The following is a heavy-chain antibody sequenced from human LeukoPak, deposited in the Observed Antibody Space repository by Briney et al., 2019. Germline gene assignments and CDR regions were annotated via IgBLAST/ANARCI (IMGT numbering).Heavy chain of an antibody. Sequence: GGSLRLSCVASGFPFSSYWMTWVRQAPGKGLEWVANIKQDGSKKSYVDSVKGRFTISRDNAKNSLYLQMNSLGAEDTAIYYCTRVGYIDEGIDYWGQGTLVTVSS. CDR1: GFPFSSYW. J-gene: IGHJ4*02. V-gene: IGHV3-7*04. CDR3: TRVGYIDEGIDY. D-gene: IGHD5-24*01. CDR2: IKQDGSKK.